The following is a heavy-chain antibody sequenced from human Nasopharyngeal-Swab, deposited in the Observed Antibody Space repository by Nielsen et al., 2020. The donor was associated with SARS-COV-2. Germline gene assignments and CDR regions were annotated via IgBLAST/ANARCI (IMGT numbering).Heavy chain of an antibody. D-gene: IGHD6-6*01. CDR3: AKGWVSSSPPSFDY. CDR2: IYSGGSGT. Sequence: GGSLRLSCAASGFTFSSYAMSWVRQAPGKGLEWVSVIYSGGSGTYYADSVKGRFTISRDNSKNTLYLQMNSLRAEDTAVYYCAKGWVSSSPPSFDYWGQGTLVTVSS. V-gene: IGHV3-23*03. J-gene: IGHJ4*02. CDR1: GFTFSSYA.